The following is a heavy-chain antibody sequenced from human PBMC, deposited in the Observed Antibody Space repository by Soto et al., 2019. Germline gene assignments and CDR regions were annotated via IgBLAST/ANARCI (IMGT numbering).Heavy chain of an antibody. V-gene: IGHV1-46*03. Sequence: ASVKVACKASGYTFISYGIGWVRQAPGQGLEWMGIINPSGGSTSYAQKFQGRVTMTRDTSTSTVYMELSSLRSEDTAVYYCARDADMGYWGQGTLVTVSS. CDR3: ARDADMGY. CDR1: GYTFISYG. CDR2: INPSGGST. J-gene: IGHJ4*02.